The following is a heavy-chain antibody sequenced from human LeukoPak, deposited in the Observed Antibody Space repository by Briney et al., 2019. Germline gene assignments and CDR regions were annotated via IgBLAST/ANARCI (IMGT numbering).Heavy chain of an antibody. V-gene: IGHV4-39*01. J-gene: IGHJ4*02. CDR2: IYYSGST. D-gene: IGHD7-27*01. CDR1: GGSISSSSYS. Sequence: SETLSLTCTVSGGSISSSSYSWGWIRQPPGKGLEWIGSIYYSGSTYYNPSLKSRVTISVDTSKNQFSLKLSSVTAADTAVYYCARRSFQAGEFDYWGQGTLVTVSS. CDR3: ARRSFQAGEFDY.